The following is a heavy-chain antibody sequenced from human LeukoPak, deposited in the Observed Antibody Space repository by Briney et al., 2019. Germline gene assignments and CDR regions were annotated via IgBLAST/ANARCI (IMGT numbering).Heavy chain of an antibody. V-gene: IGHV1-3*01. CDR1: GYTFTSYA. D-gene: IGHD6-19*01. J-gene: IGHJ5*02. Sequence: ASVKVSCKASGYTFTSYAMHWVRQAPGQRLEWMGWTNAGNGNTKYSQKFQGRVTITRDTSASTAYMELSSLRSEDTAVYYCARGPGYSSGFNWFDPWGQGTLVTVSS. CDR2: TNAGNGNT. CDR3: ARGPGYSSGFNWFDP.